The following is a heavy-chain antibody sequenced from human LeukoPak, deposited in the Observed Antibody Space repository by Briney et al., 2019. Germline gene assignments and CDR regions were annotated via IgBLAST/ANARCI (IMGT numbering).Heavy chain of an antibody. CDR2: ISSSGSTI. CDR1: GFTFSDYY. Sequence: GGSLRLSWAASGFTFSDYYMSWIRQAPGKGLEWVSYISSSGSTIYYADSVKGRFTISRDNAKNSLYLQMNSLRAEHTAVYYCARAITFHVDAFDIWGQGTMVTVSS. V-gene: IGHV3-11*01. D-gene: IGHD3-16*01. J-gene: IGHJ3*02. CDR3: ARAITFHVDAFDI.